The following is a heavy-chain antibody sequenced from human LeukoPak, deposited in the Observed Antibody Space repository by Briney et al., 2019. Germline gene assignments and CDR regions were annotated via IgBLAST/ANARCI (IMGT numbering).Heavy chain of an antibody. CDR2: ISGDGGST. V-gene: IGHV3-43*02. CDR3: AKGGPPVPAAIEDYYYYGMDV. Sequence: GGSLRLSCAASGFTFDDYAMHWVRQAPGKGLEWVSLISGDGGSTYYADSVKGRFTISRDNSKNSLSLQMNSLRTEDTALYYCAKGGPPVPAAIEDYYYYGMDVWGQGTTVTVSS. J-gene: IGHJ6*02. CDR1: GFTFDDYA. D-gene: IGHD2-2*01.